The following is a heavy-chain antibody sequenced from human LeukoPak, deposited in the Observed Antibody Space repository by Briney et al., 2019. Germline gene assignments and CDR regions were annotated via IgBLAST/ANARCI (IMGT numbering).Heavy chain of an antibody. CDR3: ASAITMVRAFDY. D-gene: IGHD3-10*01. V-gene: IGHV4-34*01. CDR2: INHSGST. J-gene: IGHJ4*02. Sequence: SETLSLTCAVYGGSFRGYYWSWIRQPPGKGLEWIGEINHSGSTNYNPSLKSRVTISVDTSKNQFSLKLSSVTAADTAVYYCASAITMVRAFDYWGQGTLVTVSS. CDR1: GGSFRGYY.